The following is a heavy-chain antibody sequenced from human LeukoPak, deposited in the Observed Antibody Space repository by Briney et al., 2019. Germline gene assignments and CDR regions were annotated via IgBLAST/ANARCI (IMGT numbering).Heavy chain of an antibody. V-gene: IGHV4-38-2*01. CDR1: GYSISSGYY. J-gene: IGHJ4*02. CDR2: IYHSGST. CDR3: ATLHKIVVVPAAINYFDY. D-gene: IGHD2-2*02. Sequence: SETLSLTCAVSGYSISSGYYWGWIRQPPGKGLEWIGSIYHSGSTYYNPSLKSRVTISVDTSKNQFSLKLSSVTAADTAVYYCATLHKIVVVPAAINYFDYWGQGTLVTVSS.